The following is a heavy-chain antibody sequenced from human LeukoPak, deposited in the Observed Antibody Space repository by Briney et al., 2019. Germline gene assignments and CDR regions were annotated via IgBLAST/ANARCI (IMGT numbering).Heavy chain of an antibody. Sequence: PGGSLRLSCAASGFTFGSYWLSWVGRAPGRGLEGVANIKQDGSEKYYVDSVKGRFTISRDNAKNSLYLQMNSLRAEDTAVYYCARDRGGYYTPIDYWGQGTLVTVSS. V-gene: IGHV3-7*01. CDR2: IKQDGSEK. CDR1: GFTFGSYW. D-gene: IGHD3-3*01. CDR3: ARDRGGYYTPIDY. J-gene: IGHJ4*02.